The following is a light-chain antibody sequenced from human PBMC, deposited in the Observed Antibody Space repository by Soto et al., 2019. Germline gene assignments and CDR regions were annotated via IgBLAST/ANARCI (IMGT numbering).Light chain of an antibody. CDR3: SSYAGAITFYV. CDR2: EVN. Sequence: QSALTQPASVSGSPGQSITISCTGTSSDVGTYTLVSWYQQHPGKAPKLVTYEVNKRPAGVSKRFSGSKSGDTASLTISGLQAEDEADYYCSSYAGAITFYVFGNGTKVTVL. CDR1: SSDVGTYTL. V-gene: IGLV2-23*02. J-gene: IGLJ1*01.